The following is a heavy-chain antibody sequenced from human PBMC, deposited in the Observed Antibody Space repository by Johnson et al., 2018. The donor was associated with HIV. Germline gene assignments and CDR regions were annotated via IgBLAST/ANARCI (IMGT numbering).Heavy chain of an antibody. J-gene: IGHJ3*01. Sequence: MMLVESGGGLVQPGGSLRLSCAASGFTFSDHYMDWVRQAPGKGLEWVGRTRNKANSYTTEYAASVKGRFTISRDDSKNSLYLQMNSLRAEDTAVYYCARKQWLEIPSDALDVWGQGTMVTVSS. CDR3: ARKQWLEIPSDALDV. V-gene: IGHV3-72*01. CDR2: TRNKANSYTT. D-gene: IGHD6-19*01. CDR1: GFTFSDHY.